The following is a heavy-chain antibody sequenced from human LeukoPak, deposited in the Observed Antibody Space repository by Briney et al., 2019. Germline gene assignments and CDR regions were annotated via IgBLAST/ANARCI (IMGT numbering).Heavy chain of an antibody. D-gene: IGHD2-15*01. V-gene: IGHV3-23*01. Sequence: GGSLRLSCAASGFTFSSYAMSWVRQAPGKGLEWVSAISGSGGSTYYADSVKGRFTISRDNSKNTLYLQMNSLRAEDTAVYYCAKCVVAAIPPCKMFDPWGQGTLVTVSS. CDR2: ISGSGGST. CDR3: AKCVVAAIPPCKMFDP. J-gene: IGHJ5*02. CDR1: GFTFSSYA.